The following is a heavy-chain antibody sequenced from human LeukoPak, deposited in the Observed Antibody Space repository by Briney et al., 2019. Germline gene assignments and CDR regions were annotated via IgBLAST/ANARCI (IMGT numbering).Heavy chain of an antibody. J-gene: IGHJ5*02. CDR2: IKQDGSEK. Sequence: GGSLRLSCAASGFTFSSYWMSLVRQAPGKGLEWVANIKQDGSEKYYVDSVKGRFTISRDNAKNSLYLQMNSLRAEDTAVYYCARGAFVVVVAATRSWFDPWGQGTLVTVSS. V-gene: IGHV3-7*01. CDR1: GFTFSSYW. D-gene: IGHD2-15*01. CDR3: ARGAFVVVVAATRSWFDP.